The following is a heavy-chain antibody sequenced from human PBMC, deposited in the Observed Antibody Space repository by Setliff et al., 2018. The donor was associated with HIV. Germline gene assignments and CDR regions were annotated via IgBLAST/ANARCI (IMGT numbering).Heavy chain of an antibody. J-gene: IGHJ4*02. Sequence: ASVKVSCKASGYTFTDYYMHWVQQAPGTGLEWMGRVDPEDGETIYAEKFQGRVTITADTSTDTAYMELSSLRSEDTAVYYCATEYYYDSIGYPQPLDYWGQGTLVTVSS. CDR1: GYTFTDYY. D-gene: IGHD3-22*01. CDR3: ATEYYYDSIGYPQPLDY. V-gene: IGHV1-69-2*01. CDR2: VDPEDGET.